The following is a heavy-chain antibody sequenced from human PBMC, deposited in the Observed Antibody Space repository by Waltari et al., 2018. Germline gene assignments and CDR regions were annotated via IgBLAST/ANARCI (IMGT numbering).Heavy chain of an antibody. CDR3: AREKGEGYGRFDP. D-gene: IGHD5-12*01. Sequence: QVQLVQSGAEVKKPGAPVKVSCKASGYTFTSYAMHWVRQAPGQRLEWMGWINAGNVNTKYSQKFQGRVTITRDTSASTAYMELSSLRSEDTAVYYCAREKGEGYGRFDPWGQGTLVTVSS. V-gene: IGHV1-3*01. CDR2: INAGNVNT. CDR1: GYTFTSYA. J-gene: IGHJ5*02.